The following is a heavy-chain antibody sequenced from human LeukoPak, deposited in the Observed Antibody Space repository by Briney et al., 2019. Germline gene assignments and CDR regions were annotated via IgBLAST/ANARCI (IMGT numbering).Heavy chain of an antibody. Sequence: SETLSLTCTVSGGSISSGSYYWSWIRQPAGKGLEWIGRIYTSGSTNYNPSLKSRVTISVDTSKNQFSLKLCSVTAADTAVYYCARAAESWSGYYFNYYFDYWGQGTLVTVSS. J-gene: IGHJ4*02. V-gene: IGHV4-61*02. CDR1: GGSISSGSYY. CDR3: ARAAESWSGYYFNYYFDY. CDR2: IYTSGST. D-gene: IGHD3-3*01.